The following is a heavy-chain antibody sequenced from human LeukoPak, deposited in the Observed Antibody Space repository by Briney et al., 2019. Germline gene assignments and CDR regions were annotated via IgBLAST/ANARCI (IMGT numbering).Heavy chain of an antibody. Sequence: ASVKVSCKASGYTFTGYYMHWVRQAPGQGLEWMGWINPNSGGTNYAQKFQGRVTMTRDTSISTAYMELSRLRSDDTAVYYCARDYYGSGSYYNALSGYWGQGTLVTVSS. D-gene: IGHD3-10*01. CDR1: GYTFTGYY. V-gene: IGHV1-2*02. CDR3: ARDYYGSGSYYNALSGY. J-gene: IGHJ4*02. CDR2: INPNSGGT.